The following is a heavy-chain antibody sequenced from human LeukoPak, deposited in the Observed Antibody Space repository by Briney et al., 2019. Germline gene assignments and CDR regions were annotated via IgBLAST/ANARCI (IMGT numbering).Heavy chain of an antibody. Sequence: TGGSLRLSCAASGFTFSSYSMNWVRQAPGKGLEWVSITNSGGTTYYADSVKGRFSISRDMYKNTLFLQMISLRAADTAVYYCARAHCSSTSCYFVFDYWGQGTLVTVSS. D-gene: IGHD2-2*01. CDR3: ARAHCSSTSCYFVFDY. J-gene: IGHJ4*02. CDR1: GFTFSSYS. V-gene: IGHV3-66*01. CDR2: TNSGGTT.